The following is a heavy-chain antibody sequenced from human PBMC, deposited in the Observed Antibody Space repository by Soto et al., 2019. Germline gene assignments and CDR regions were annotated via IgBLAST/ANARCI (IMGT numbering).Heavy chain of an antibody. CDR1: GFTFSNAW. Sequence: GGSLRLSCAASGFTFSNAWMSWVRQAPGKGLEWVGRIKSKTDGGTTDYAAPVKGSFNISRDDSKNTLYLQMNSLKTEDTAVYYCTTSELELPYYYYYYGMDVWGQGTTVTVSS. D-gene: IGHD1-7*01. V-gene: IGHV3-15*01. CDR2: IKSKTDGGTT. CDR3: TTSELELPYYYYYYGMDV. J-gene: IGHJ6*02.